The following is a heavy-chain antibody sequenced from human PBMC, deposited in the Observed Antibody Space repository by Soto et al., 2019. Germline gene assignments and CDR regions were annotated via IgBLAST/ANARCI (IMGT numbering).Heavy chain of an antibody. CDR3: ARQLGGYIYGLSNYYYYGMDV. CDR2: IYYSGST. J-gene: IGHJ6*02. V-gene: IGHV4-39*01. CDR1: GGSISSSSYY. D-gene: IGHD5-18*01. Sequence: QLQLQESGPGLVKPSETLSLTCPVSGGSISSSSYYWGWIRQPPGKGLEWIGSIYYSGSTYYNPSLKSRVTISVDTAKHQFSLKLGSVTAADTAVYYCARQLGGYIYGLSNYYYYGMDVWGQGTTVTVSS.